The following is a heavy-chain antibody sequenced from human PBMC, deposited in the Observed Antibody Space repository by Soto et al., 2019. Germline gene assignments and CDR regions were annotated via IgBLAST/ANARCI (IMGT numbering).Heavy chain of an antibody. Sequence: SETLSLTCTVSGGSTTSDYWSWIRQPPGKGLEWLGYIFHSLGAKYNPSLGSRGTISLDTSKNQLSLSLRSVTAADTAVYYCARVHVMVVAGSTFDYWGHGTLVTVSS. CDR2: IFHSLGA. CDR1: GGSTTSDY. J-gene: IGHJ4*01. V-gene: IGHV4-59*08. D-gene: IGHD6-19*01. CDR3: ARVHVMVVAGSTFDY.